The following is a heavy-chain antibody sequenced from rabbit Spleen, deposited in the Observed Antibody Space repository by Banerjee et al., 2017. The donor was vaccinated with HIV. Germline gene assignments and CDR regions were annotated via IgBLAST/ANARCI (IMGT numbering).Heavy chain of an antibody. CDR3: ARGSAAMTMVITGFYFAL. V-gene: IGHV1S45*01. J-gene: IGHJ4*01. Sequence: EQLEESGGGLVKPEGSLTLTCKASGVSFSDKDVMCWVRQAPGKGLEWIACINAVTGKAVYASWAKGRFTVSKTSSTTVTLQLNSLTAADTATYFCARGSAAMTMVITGFYFALWGQGTLVTVS. CDR2: INAVTGKA. CDR1: GVSFSDKDV. D-gene: IGHD2-1*01.